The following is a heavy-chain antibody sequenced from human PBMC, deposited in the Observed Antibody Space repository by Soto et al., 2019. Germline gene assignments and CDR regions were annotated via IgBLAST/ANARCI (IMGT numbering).Heavy chain of an antibody. J-gene: IGHJ4*02. V-gene: IGHV6-1*01. CDR1: GDSVSSNSAA. CDR3: ARGLLGTVTTPTFDY. D-gene: IGHD4-17*01. Sequence: QTLSLTCAISGDSVSSNSAAWNWIRQSPSRGLEWLGRTYYRSKWYNDYAVSVKSRITINPDTSKNQFSLKLSSVTAADTAVYYCARGLLGTVTTPTFDYWGQGTLVTVSS. CDR2: TYYRSKWYN.